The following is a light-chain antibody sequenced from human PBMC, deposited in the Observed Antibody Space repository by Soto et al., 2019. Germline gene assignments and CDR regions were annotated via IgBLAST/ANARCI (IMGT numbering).Light chain of an antibody. V-gene: IGKV3-20*01. Sequence: EIVLTQSPGTLSLSPGERATLSCGASQSISSGHLAWYQQRPGQAPRLLMYGVSSRASGIPDRFRGSGSGTDFTLTITRLEPEDFAVYSCQYYDSPPTFGQGIRLEIK. J-gene: IGKJ5*01. CDR1: QSISSGH. CDR2: GVS. CDR3: QYYDSPPT.